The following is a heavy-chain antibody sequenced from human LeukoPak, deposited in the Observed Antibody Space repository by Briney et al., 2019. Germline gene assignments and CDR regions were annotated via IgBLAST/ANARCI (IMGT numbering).Heavy chain of an antibody. Sequence: GGSLRLSCAASGFTFSSYSMNWVRQAPGKGLEWVSYISSSSSTIYYADSVKGRFTISRDNAKNSLYMQMNSLRAEDTAVYYCARTPRDCSSTSCYYFDYWGQGTLVTVSS. J-gene: IGHJ4*02. CDR2: ISSSSSTI. CDR3: ARTPRDCSSTSCYYFDY. D-gene: IGHD2-2*01. CDR1: GFTFSSYS. V-gene: IGHV3-48*04.